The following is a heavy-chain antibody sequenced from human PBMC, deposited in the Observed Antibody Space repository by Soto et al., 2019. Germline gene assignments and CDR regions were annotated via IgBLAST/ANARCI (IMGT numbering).Heavy chain of an antibody. V-gene: IGHV3-53*01. D-gene: IGHD2-21*01. CDR3: ARSPYCGTECNSGYLDF. CDR1: GFVVNRNY. CDR2: MYSDGKT. Sequence: PGGSLRLSCATSGFVVNRNYMHWVRQAPGKGLEWVSSMYSDGKTFYGESVKGRFTMSRDNSKNTVFLHMKSLRAEDTAVYYCARSPYCGTECNSGYLDFWGQGSLVTGSS. J-gene: IGHJ4*02.